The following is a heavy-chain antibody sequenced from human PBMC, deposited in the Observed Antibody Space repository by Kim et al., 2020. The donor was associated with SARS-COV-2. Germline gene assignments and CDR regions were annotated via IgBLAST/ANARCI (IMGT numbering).Heavy chain of an antibody. CDR3: ARDVRAETGAFDI. J-gene: IGHJ3*02. V-gene: IGHV4-31*02. Sequence: YNPYLKSRVTISVDTSKNQFSLKLSSVTAADTAVYYCARDVRAETGAFDIWGQGTMVTVSS. D-gene: IGHD6-25*01.